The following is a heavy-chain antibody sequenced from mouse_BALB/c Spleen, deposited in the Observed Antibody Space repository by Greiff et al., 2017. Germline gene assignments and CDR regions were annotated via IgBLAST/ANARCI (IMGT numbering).Heavy chain of an antibody. CDR2: IDPSDSET. CDR3: ARKEDYGYAMDY. Sequence: VQLQQPGAELVRSGASVKLSCKASGYNFTSYWMNWVKQRPGQGLEWIGMIDPSDSETQYNQMFKDKATLTVDKSSSTAYLQLSSLTSKGSAVYDYARKEDYGYAMDYWGQGTSVTVSS. D-gene: IGHD1-1*01. CDR1: GYNFTSYW. V-gene: IGHV1-61*01. J-gene: IGHJ4*01.